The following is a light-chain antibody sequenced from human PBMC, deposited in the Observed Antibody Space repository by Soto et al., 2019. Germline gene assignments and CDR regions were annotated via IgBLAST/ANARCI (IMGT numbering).Light chain of an antibody. Sequence: DIVMTQSPDSLAVSLGERATINCKSSQSVLYSSNNKNYLAWYQQKPGQPPKLLIYWASTRESGVPDRFSGSGAGPDFTLTISSLPAEDVAVYYCQQYYSTPYTFGQGTTLAIK. CDR1: QSVLYSSNNKNY. CDR2: WAS. V-gene: IGKV4-1*01. CDR3: QQYYSTPYT. J-gene: IGKJ2*01.